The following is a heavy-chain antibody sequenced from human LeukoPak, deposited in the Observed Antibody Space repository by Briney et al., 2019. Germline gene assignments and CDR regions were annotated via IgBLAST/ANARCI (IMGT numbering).Heavy chain of an antibody. J-gene: IGHJ4*02. V-gene: IGHV1-24*01. CDR3: ATAYCSSTSCYTRDFFD. Sequence: ASVKVSCKVSGYTLTELSMRWVRQAPGKGLEWMGGFDPEDGETIYAQKFQRRVTMTEDTSTDTAYMELSSLRSEDTAVYYCATAYCSSTSCYTRDFFDWGQGTLVTVSS. CDR2: FDPEDGET. CDR1: GYTLTELS. D-gene: IGHD2-2*02.